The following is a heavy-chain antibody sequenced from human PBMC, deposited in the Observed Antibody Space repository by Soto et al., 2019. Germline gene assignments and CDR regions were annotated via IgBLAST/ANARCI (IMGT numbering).Heavy chain of an antibody. V-gene: IGHV1-69*01. CDR1: GGTFSSYA. CDR3: ARSQGSSTSLEIYYYYYYGMDV. CDR2: IIPISGTA. D-gene: IGHD2-2*01. Sequence: QVQLVQSGAEVKKPGSSVKVSCKASGGTFSSYAISWVRQAPGQGLEWMGGIIPISGTANYAQKFQARVTITADESTSTAYMELSSVRSEDTAVYYCARSQGSSTSLEIYYYYYYGMDVWGQGTTVTVSS. J-gene: IGHJ6*02.